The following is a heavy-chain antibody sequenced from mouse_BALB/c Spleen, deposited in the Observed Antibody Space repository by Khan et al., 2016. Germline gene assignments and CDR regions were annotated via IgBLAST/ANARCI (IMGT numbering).Heavy chain of an antibody. CDR1: GFDFSRYW. Sequence: EVKLLESGGGLVQPGGSLKLSCAASGFDFSRYWMSWVRQAPGQGLEWIGEINPDSSTINYTPSLKDKFIISRDNANNTLYLQMSRVSSEDTALYYCSRAVYYWSLAYWGQGTLVTVSA. J-gene: IGHJ3*01. CDR2: INPDSSTI. CDR3: SRAVYYWSLAY. V-gene: IGHV4-1*02. D-gene: IGHD1-1*01.